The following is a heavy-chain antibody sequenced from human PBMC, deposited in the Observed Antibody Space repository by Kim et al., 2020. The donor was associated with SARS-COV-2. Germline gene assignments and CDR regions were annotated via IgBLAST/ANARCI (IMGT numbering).Heavy chain of an antibody. V-gene: IGHV3-30-3*01. J-gene: IGHJ4*02. CDR1: GFTFSSYA. CDR3: ASSPTSSFLVYYFDY. CDR2: ISYDGSNK. Sequence: GGSLRLSCVASGFTFSSYAMHWVRQAPGKGLEWVAVISYDGSNKYYADSVKGRFTISRDNSKNTLYLQMNSLRAEDTAVYYCASSPTSSFLVYYFDYWGQGTLVTVSS. D-gene: IGHD2-2*01.